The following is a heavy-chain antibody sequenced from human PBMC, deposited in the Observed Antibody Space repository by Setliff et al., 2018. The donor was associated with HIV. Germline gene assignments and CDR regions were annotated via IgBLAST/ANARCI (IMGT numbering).Heavy chain of an antibody. D-gene: IGHD1-26*01. Sequence: PGESLKISCKGSGYSFTSYWIGWVRQMPGKGLEWMGIIYPGDSDTRYSPSFQGQVTISADKSISTAYLQWSSLKASDTAMCYCARLPSSREGVDYYYYYMDVWGKGTTVTVSS. CDR2: IYPGDSDT. CDR1: GYSFTSYW. V-gene: IGHV5-51*01. J-gene: IGHJ6*03. CDR3: ARLPSSREGVDYYYYYMDV.